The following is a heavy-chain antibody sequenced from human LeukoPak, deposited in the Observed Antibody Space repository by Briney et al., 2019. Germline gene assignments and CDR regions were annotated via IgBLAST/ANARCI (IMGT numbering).Heavy chain of an antibody. CDR1: GYTFTSYG. CDR3: ARVEGSRGLRFLEWLLSGRSYFDY. CDR2: ISAYNGNT. Sequence: ASVKVSCKASGYTFTSYGISWVRQAPGQGLEWMGWISAYNGNTNYAQKLQGRVTMTTDTSTSTAYMELRSLRSDDTAVYYCARVEGSRGLRFLEWLLSGRSYFDYWGQGTLVTVSS. D-gene: IGHD3-3*01. J-gene: IGHJ4*02. V-gene: IGHV1-18*01.